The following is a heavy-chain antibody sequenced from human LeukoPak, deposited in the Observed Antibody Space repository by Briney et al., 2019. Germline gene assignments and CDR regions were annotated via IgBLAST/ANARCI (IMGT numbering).Heavy chain of an antibody. J-gene: IGHJ4*02. CDR3: APSPGGNSFDN. Sequence: ASVTVSCKASGYTFTGYYLHWMRQAPGQGPEWMGWIDPNSGATNYEQRFQGRVSMTRETSISTAYMELSSLRPDDTAMYDCAPSPGGNSFDNWGQGTLVTVSS. CDR1: GYTFTGYY. CDR2: IDPNSGAT. V-gene: IGHV1-2*02. D-gene: IGHD2/OR15-2a*01.